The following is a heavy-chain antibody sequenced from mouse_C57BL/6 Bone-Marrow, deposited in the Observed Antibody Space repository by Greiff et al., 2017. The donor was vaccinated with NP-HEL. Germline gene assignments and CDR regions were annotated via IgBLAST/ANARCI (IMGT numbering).Heavy chain of an antibody. D-gene: IGHD3-2*02. CDR3: TASSSGPWFAY. V-gene: IGHV14-4*01. CDR1: GFTFTDDY. J-gene: IGHJ3*01. Sequence: VQLQQPGAELVRPGASVKLSCTASGFTFTDDYMHWVKQRPEQGLEWIGRIDPENGDTEYASKFQGKATITADTTSNTAYLQLSSLTSEDASVDYCTASSSGPWFAYWGQGTLVTVSA. CDR2: IDPENGDT.